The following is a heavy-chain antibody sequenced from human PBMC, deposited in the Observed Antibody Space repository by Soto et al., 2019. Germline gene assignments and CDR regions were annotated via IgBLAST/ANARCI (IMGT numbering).Heavy chain of an antibody. D-gene: IGHD2-2*01. Sequence: EVQLVESGGGLVKPGGSLRLSCAASGFTFSRDGMNWLRQAPGKGLEWVASISSSTSYVYYADSVKGRFSTSRDNAKNILYLELYALRTADTAVYYCARDPSEGRVGNWFETWGQGTLVTVSS. CDR3: ARDPSEGRVGNWFET. CDR2: ISSSTSYV. CDR1: GFTFSRDG. J-gene: IGHJ5*02. V-gene: IGHV3-21*06.